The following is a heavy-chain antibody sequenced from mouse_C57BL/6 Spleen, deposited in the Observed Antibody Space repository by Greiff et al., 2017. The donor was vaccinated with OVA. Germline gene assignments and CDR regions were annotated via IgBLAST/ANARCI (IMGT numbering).Heavy chain of an antibody. Sequence: EVQRVESEGGLVQPGSSMKLSCTASGFTFSDYYMAWVRQVPEKGLEWVANINYDGSSTYYLDSLKSRFIISRDNAKNILYLQMSSLKSEDTATYYCARGAHYYGSSPSWFAYWGQGTLVTVSA. CDR1: GFTFSDYY. CDR3: ARGAHYYGSSPSWFAY. CDR2: INYDGSST. D-gene: IGHD1-1*01. V-gene: IGHV5-16*01. J-gene: IGHJ3*01.